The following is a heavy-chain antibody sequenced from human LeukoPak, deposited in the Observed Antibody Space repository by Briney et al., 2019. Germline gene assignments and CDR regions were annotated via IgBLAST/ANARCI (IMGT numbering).Heavy chain of an antibody. CDR1: GGSINYYY. CDR3: ARETIAGYNFGSHSDY. J-gene: IGHJ4*02. V-gene: IGHV4-59*01. CDR2: IYYSGTT. Sequence: PSETLSLTCTVSGGSINYYYWSWIRQPPGKGLEWIGYIYYSGTTNYNPSLKSQVTISVDTSKNQFSLNLTSVTAADTAVYFCARETIAGYNFGSHSDYWGQGTLVTVSS. D-gene: IGHD5-18*01.